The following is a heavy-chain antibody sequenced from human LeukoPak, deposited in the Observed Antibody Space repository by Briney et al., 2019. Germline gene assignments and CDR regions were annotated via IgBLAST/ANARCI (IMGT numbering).Heavy chain of an antibody. V-gene: IGHV4-31*03. CDR2: IYYSGST. CDR3: ARGRYCSADICSGGDAFDI. J-gene: IGHJ3*02. D-gene: IGHD2-15*01. Sequence: PSETLSLTCTVSGGSISSGGYYWSWIRQHPGKGLEWIGYIYYSGSTYYNPSLQSRVTMSVDASKNQFSLKLSSVTAADTAVYYCARGRYCSADICSGGDAFDIWGQGTMVSVSS. CDR1: GGSISSGGYY.